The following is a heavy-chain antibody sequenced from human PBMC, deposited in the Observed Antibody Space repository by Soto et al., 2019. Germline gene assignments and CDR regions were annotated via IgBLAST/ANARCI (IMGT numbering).Heavy chain of an antibody. CDR3: AKDPAPPFYSKGGMDV. V-gene: IGHV3-30*18. D-gene: IGHD4-4*01. Sequence: PGGSLRLSCAASGFTFSSYGMHWVRQAPGKGLEWVAVISYDGSSKYYADSVKGRFTISRDNSKNTLYLQMNSLRAEDTAVYYCAKDPAPPFYSKGGMDVWGQGTTVTVSS. J-gene: IGHJ6*02. CDR1: GFTFSSYG. CDR2: ISYDGSSK.